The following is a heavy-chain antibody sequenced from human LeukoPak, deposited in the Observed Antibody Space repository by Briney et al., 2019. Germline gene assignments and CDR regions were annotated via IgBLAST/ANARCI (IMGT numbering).Heavy chain of an antibody. D-gene: IGHD6-6*01. Sequence: GGSLRLSCVASGFTFSSYGMHWVRQAPGKGLEWVAFIRYDGSNEYVDSVKGRFTISRDNSKNTLYLQMNSLKPEGTAVYYCANLARPLDYWGQGALVTVSS. CDR3: ANLARPLDY. CDR2: IRYDGSNE. V-gene: IGHV3-30*02. J-gene: IGHJ4*02. CDR1: GFTFSSYG.